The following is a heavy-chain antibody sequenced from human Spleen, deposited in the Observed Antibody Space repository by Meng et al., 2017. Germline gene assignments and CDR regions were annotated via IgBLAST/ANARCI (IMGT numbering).Heavy chain of an antibody. Sequence: QVHLQPWVAGLLKPSETLSLTCAVSGVSLSGDYWSWIRQPPGKGLEWIGEINHRGKTTYNPSLKSRVTMSIDTSEKQFSLKLSSVTAADTAVYYCARDAGDLWGQGTLVTAPQ. CDR3: ARDAGDL. CDR2: INHRGKT. V-gene: IGHV4-34*01. CDR1: GVSLSGDY. J-gene: IGHJ5*02.